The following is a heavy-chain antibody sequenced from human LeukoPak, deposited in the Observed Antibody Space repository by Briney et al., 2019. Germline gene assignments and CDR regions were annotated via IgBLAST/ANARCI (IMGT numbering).Heavy chain of an antibody. CDR1: GGSISSGDYY. V-gene: IGHV4-30-4*08. D-gene: IGHD1-26*01. CDR2: IYYSGST. J-gene: IGHJ4*02. Sequence: PSETLSLTCTVSGGSISSGDYYWSWIRQPPGKGLEWIEYIYYSGSTYYNPSLKSRVTISVDTSKNQFSLKPSSVTAADTAVYYCARLLTPMGPFDYWGQGTLVTVSS. CDR3: ARLLTPMGPFDY.